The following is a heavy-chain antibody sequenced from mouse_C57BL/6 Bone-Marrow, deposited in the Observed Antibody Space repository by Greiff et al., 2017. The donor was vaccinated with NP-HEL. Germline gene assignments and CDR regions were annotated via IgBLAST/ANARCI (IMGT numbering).Heavy chain of an antibody. J-gene: IGHJ2*01. CDR2: INPNNGGT. CDR1: GYTFTDYY. Sequence: VQLQQSGPELVKPGASVKISCKASGYTFTDYYMNWVKQSHGKSLEWIGDINPNNGGTSYNQKFKGKATLTVDKSSSTAYMELRSLTSEDSAVYYCARSSFITTVVATGDYWGQGTTLTVSS. V-gene: IGHV1-26*01. D-gene: IGHD1-1*01. CDR3: ARSSFITTVVATGDY.